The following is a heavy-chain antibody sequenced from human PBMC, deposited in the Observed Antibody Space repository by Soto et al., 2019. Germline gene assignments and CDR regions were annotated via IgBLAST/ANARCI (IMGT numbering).Heavy chain of an antibody. CDR1: GFTCSSYA. Sequence: PGGSLRLSCAASGFTCSSYAMSWVRQAPGKGLEWVSAISGSGGSTYYAASVKGRFTISRDNSKNTLYLQMNSLRAEDTAVYYCAKKRPRYNWNYVEYWGQGTLVNVSS. V-gene: IGHV3-23*01. J-gene: IGHJ4*02. CDR3: AKKRPRYNWNYVEY. D-gene: IGHD1-20*01. CDR2: ISGSGGST.